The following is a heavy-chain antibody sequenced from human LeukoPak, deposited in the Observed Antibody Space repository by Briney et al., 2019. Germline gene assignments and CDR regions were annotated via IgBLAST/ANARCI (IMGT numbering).Heavy chain of an antibody. CDR3: ARECDPTMCARSSPDH. V-gene: IGHV3-74*01. CDR1: TFCNYW. J-gene: IGHJ4*02. CDR2: VSPDGTTT. Sequence: GGSLRLSCEASTFCNYWIHWVRQLPGKGLVVLSRVSPDGTTTTHADSAKGLFTISRDNAKSTLYLQMHSLSADATAVYYCARECDPTMCARSSPDHWGQGILVTVSS. D-gene: IGHD5-24*01.